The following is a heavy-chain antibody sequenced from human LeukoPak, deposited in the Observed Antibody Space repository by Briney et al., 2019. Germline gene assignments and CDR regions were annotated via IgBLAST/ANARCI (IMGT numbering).Heavy chain of an antibody. CDR2: IYYSGST. CDR1: GGSISSGGYY. J-gene: IGHJ1*01. Sequence: SETLSLTCTVSGGSISSGGYYWSWIRQHPGKGLEWIGYIYYSGSTYYNPSPKSRVTISVDTSKNQFSLKLSSVTAADTAVYYCASLSIVVASHGYFQHWGQGTLVTVSS. D-gene: IGHD3-22*01. V-gene: IGHV4-31*03. CDR3: ASLSIVVASHGYFQH.